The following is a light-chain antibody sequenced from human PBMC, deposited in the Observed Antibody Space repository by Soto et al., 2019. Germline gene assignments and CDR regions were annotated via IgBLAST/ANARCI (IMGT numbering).Light chain of an antibody. Sequence: QSALTQPASVSGSPGQSITISCTGTSSDVGGYNYVSWYQQHPGKAPKLMIYDVSNRPSGVSNRFSGSKSGNTASLTISGLQAEDEADYHCSSYTSSTTLEVFGGGTQLTVL. CDR1: SSDVGGYNY. CDR2: DVS. V-gene: IGLV2-14*01. CDR3: SSYTSSTTLEV. J-gene: IGLJ2*01.